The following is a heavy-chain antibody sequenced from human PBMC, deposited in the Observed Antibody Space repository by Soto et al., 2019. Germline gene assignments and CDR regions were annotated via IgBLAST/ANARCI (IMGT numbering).Heavy chain of an antibody. J-gene: IGHJ4*02. D-gene: IGHD6-19*01. Sequence: GGSLRLSCVASVFTFSVYSMNWVRQAPGKGLEWFSYITSDTKTIKYADSVKGRFTISRDNAKNSVYLQMNSLRDEDTAVYYCARSVEGHFDYWGQGTVVTVSS. CDR1: VFTFSVYS. CDR2: ITSDTKTI. CDR3: ARSVEGHFDY. V-gene: IGHV3-48*02.